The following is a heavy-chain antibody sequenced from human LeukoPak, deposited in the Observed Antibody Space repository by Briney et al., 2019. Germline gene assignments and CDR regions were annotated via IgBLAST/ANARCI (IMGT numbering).Heavy chain of an antibody. J-gene: IGHJ2*01. CDR3: ARERGGQDWDFDL. Sequence: PGGSLRLSCAVSGFNLSNYDMDWVRQAPGKGLEWVAVIWDDGSNKYYEESVKGRFIISRDISKKMLYLQINNLRAEDTAVYYCARERGGQDWDFDLWGRGTLVTVSS. CDR2: IWDDGSNK. CDR1: GFNLSNYD. D-gene: IGHD3-10*01. V-gene: IGHV3-33*01.